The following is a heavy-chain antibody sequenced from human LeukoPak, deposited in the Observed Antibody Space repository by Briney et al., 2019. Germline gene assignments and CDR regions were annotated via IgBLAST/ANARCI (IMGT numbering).Heavy chain of an antibody. D-gene: IGHD3-22*01. V-gene: IGHV3-53*01. CDR1: GFTVSSNY. Sequence: GGSLRLSCAASGFTVSSNYMSWVRQAPGKGLEWVSIIYSDGSTHYADSVKGRFTISRDNSKNTLYLQMNSLRAEDTAIYYCASSVITTTPVYFDYWGQGTLVTVSS. CDR2: IYSDGST. CDR3: ASSVITTTPVYFDY. J-gene: IGHJ4*02.